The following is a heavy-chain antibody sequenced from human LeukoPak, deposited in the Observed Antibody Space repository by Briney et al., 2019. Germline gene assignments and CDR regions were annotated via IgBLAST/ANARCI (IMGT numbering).Heavy chain of an antibody. V-gene: IGHV4-39*01. J-gene: IGHJ4*02. Sequence: PSKTLSLTCTVSGGSISSSSYYWGWIRQPPGKGLEWIGSIYYSGSTYYNPSLKSRVTISADTSKNQFSLKLSSVTAADTAVYYCARHRRSGFGSYRYFDYWGQGTLVTVSS. CDR1: GGSISSSSYY. CDR3: ARHRRSGFGSYRYFDY. CDR2: IYYSGST. D-gene: IGHD3-10*01.